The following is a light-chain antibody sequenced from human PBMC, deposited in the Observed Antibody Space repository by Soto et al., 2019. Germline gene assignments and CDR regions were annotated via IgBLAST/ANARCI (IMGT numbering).Light chain of an antibody. CDR2: GAS. V-gene: IGKV3-15*01. CDR1: QSVRSN. CDR3: QQYNEWWT. Sequence: VMTQSPATLSVSPGERATLSCGATQSVRSNLAWYQQKPGQAPRLLIYGASTRATGIPARFSGSGSGTEFTLTISSLQSEDFAVYYCQQYNEWWTFGQGTKV. J-gene: IGKJ1*01.